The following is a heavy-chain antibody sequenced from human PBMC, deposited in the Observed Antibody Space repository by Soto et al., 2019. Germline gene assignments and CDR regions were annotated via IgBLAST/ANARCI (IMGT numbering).Heavy chain of an antibody. V-gene: IGHV3-23*01. CDR3: AKDIVVVPAAMRFFEVPTSCGFDY. D-gene: IGHD2-2*01. J-gene: IGHJ4*02. Sequence: PGGSLRLSCAASGFTFSSYAMSWVRQAPGKGLEWVSAISGSGGSTYYADSVKGRFTISRDNSKNTLYLQMNSLRAEDTAVYYCAKDIVVVPAAMRFFEVPTSCGFDYWGQGTLVTVSS. CDR2: ISGSGGST. CDR1: GFTFSSYA.